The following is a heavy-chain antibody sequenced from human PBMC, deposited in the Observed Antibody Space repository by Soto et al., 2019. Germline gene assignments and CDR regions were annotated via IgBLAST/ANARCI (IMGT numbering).Heavy chain of an antibody. CDR1: GASIRSYY. J-gene: IGHJ4*02. D-gene: IGHD6-13*01. Sequence: SETLSLTCTVSGASIRSYYWSWIRQPPGKGLEWIGFIHHSGSTNYNPSLKSRLTMSVDTSKNQFSLKLSSVIAADTAVYYCTRGDSSSWRPHFDYWGQGTLVTVSS. CDR2: IHHSGST. CDR3: TRGDSSSWRPHFDY. V-gene: IGHV4-59*01.